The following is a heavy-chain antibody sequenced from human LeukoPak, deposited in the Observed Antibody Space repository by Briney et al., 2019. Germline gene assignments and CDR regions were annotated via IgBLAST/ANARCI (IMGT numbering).Heavy chain of an antibody. Sequence: GGSLRLSCAASGFTFSSYSMNWVRQAPGKGLEWVSSISSSSSYIYYADSVKGRFTISRDNAKNSLYLQMNSLSAEDTAVYYCARDTGGPNWFDPWGQGTLVTVSS. J-gene: IGHJ5*02. CDR3: ARDTGGPNWFDP. V-gene: IGHV3-21*01. CDR1: GFTFSSYS. D-gene: IGHD2-8*02. CDR2: ISSSSSYI.